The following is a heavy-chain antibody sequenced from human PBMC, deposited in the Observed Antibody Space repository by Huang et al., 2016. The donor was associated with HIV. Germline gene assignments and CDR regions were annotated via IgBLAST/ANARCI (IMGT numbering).Heavy chain of an antibody. CDR1: GGSVSGHS. D-gene: IGHD6-13*01. CDR2: STDNGYT. J-gene: IGHJ2*01. CDR3: ARASWYEPRSWYFGL. Sequence: QVQLQQWGAGLLKASETLSLTCAVYGGSVSGHSWSWIRQPPGKGLEWIAESTDNGYTNDSPSLKSRVTISVHTSRNQFSLKLNSVTAADAAVYYCARASWYEPRSWYFGLWGRGTLVTVSS. V-gene: IGHV4-34*01.